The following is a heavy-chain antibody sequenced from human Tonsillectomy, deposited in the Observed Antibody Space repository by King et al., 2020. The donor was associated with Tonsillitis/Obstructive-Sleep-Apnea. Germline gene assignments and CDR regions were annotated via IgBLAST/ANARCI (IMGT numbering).Heavy chain of an antibody. V-gene: IGHV3-11*01. CDR3: AGSLVGASDYSYMDV. D-gene: IGHD3-10*01. CDR1: GLTFSDHY. Sequence: VQLVESGGGLVKPGGSLRLFCAASGLTFSDHYMSWIRQAPGKGLEWVSYISSSGSTIYYADSVKGRSTISRDNAKNSLYLQMNSLRAEDTAVYYCAGSLVGASDYSYMDVWGKGTSVTVPS. CDR2: ISSSGSTI. J-gene: IGHJ6*03.